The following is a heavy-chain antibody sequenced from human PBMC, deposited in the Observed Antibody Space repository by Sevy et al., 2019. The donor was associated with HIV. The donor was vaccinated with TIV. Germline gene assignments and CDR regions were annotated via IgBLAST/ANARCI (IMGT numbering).Heavy chain of an antibody. Sequence: SETLSLTCTVSGASISRGTYYWTWIRQPAGKGLEWIGRIYTSGSTNYNPSLKRRVTMSVDTSKNQFSLKLNSVTAADTAVYYCARAREHGVRGASPRYYFYYYGLDVWGQGTTVTVSS. J-gene: IGHJ6*02. CDR2: IYTSGST. D-gene: IGHD3-10*01. V-gene: IGHV4-61*02. CDR3: ARAREHGVRGASPRYYFYYYGLDV. CDR1: GASISRGTYY.